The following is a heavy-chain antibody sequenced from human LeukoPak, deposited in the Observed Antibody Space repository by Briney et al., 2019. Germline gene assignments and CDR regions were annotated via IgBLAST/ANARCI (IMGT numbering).Heavy chain of an antibody. CDR2: IWSDGSQT. CDR3: AGAAGLGNYLIDY. D-gene: IGHD3-16*01. Sequence: GGSLRLSCAASGFSFSGDAIHWVRQAPGKGLEWVALIWSDGSQTKYAGSVKGRFTVSRDNSKNTAFLQMSGLTVEDTAVYYCAGAAGLGNYLIDYWGQGTLVTVSS. CDR1: GFSFSGDA. J-gene: IGHJ4*02. V-gene: IGHV3-33*01.